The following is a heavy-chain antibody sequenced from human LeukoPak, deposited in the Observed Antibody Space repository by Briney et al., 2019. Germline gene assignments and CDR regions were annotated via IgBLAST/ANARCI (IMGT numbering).Heavy chain of an antibody. CDR3: ASASSHRIAAGGDY. J-gene: IGHJ4*02. D-gene: IGHD6-13*01. CDR2: INSDGSSR. Sequence: GGSLRLSCAASGFTFSNYWMHWVRQAPGKGLVWVSRINSDGSSRNYADSVKGRFTISRDNAKNTLYLQMNSLRAEDTAVYYRASASSHRIAAGGDYWGQGTLVTISS. V-gene: IGHV3-74*01. CDR1: GFTFSNYW.